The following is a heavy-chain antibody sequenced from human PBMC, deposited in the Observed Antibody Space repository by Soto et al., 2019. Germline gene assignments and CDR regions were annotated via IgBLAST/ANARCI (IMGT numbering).Heavy chain of an antibody. J-gene: IGHJ4*02. CDR1: GGSISSYY. Sequence: SETLSLTCTVSGGSISSYYWSWIRQPPGRGLEWIGYIYYSGSTNYNPSLKSRVTISVDTSKNQFSLKLSSVAAADTAVYYCARHYDFWSGYYSHQIYDYIWGSYRYIAPHFDYWGQGTLVTVSS. CDR3: ARHYDFWSGYYSHQIYDYIWGSYRYIAPHFDY. CDR2: IYYSGST. D-gene: IGHD3-16*02. V-gene: IGHV4-59*08.